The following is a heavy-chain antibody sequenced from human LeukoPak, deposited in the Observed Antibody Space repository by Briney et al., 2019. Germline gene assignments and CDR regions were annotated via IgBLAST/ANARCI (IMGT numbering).Heavy chain of an antibody. V-gene: IGHV3-30*04. Sequence: GGSLRLSCAASGFTFSSYAMHWVRQAPGKGLEWVAVISYDGSNKYYADSVKGRFTISRDNSKNTLYLQMNSLRAEDTAVYYRAREGRDTTYYYDSSGYYSHDAFDIWGQGTMVTVSS. CDR1: GFTFSSYA. D-gene: IGHD3-22*01. CDR2: ISYDGSNK. J-gene: IGHJ3*02. CDR3: AREGRDTTYYYDSSGYYSHDAFDI.